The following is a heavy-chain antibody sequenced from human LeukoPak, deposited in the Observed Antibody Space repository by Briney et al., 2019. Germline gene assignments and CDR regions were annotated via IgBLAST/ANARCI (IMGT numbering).Heavy chain of an antibody. J-gene: IGHJ4*02. CDR3: ASALGYCSGSSCPRV. V-gene: IGHV1-2*06. Sequence: ASVKVSCKASGYSFTGYDMYWVRQAPGQGLEWMGRINPNSGGTDYAQKFQGRVTMTRDTSIRTAYMELSSLRSDDTAVYYCASALGYCSGSSCPRVWGQGTLVTVSS. D-gene: IGHD2-15*01. CDR1: GYSFTGYD. CDR2: INPNSGGT.